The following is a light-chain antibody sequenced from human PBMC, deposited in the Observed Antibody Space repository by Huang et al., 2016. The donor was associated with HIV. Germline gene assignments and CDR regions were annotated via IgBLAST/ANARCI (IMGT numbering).Light chain of an antibody. J-gene: IGKJ1*01. CDR2: GAY. Sequence: EIVMTQSPATLSVSPGERATLSCGASQSVSSNLVWYQQTPGQAPRLLMYGAYTRATGIPGRFSGSGSGTEFTLTISSLQSEDFAVYYCQQYNSWPWTFGQGTKVEIK. CDR3: QQYNSWPWT. CDR1: QSVSSN. V-gene: IGKV3-15*01.